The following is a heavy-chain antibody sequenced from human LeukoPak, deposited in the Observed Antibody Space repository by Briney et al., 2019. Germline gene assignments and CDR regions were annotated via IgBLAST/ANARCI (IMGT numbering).Heavy chain of an antibody. CDR3: ARLGYCSSTSCYR. Sequence: SETLSLPCAVYSGSFSGYYWSWIRQPPEKGREWIGEINHSGSTNYNPSLKSRVTIPVDTSKNQFSLKLSSVTAADPAVYYCARLGYCSSTSCYRWGQGTLVTVSS. D-gene: IGHD2-2*02. V-gene: IGHV4-34*01. CDR1: SGSFSGYY. CDR2: INHSGST. J-gene: IGHJ4*02.